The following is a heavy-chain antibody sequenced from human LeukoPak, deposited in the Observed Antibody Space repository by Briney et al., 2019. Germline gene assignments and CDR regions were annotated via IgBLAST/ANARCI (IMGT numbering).Heavy chain of an antibody. CDR2: ISAYNGNT. J-gene: IGHJ4*02. Sequence: ASVKVSCKASGGTFSSYAISWVRQAPGQGLEWMGWISAYNGNTNYAQKLQGRVTMTTDTSTSTAYMELRSLRSDDTAVYYCASGIEGYSYGYFDYWGQGTLVTVSS. D-gene: IGHD5-18*01. CDR1: GGTFSSYA. V-gene: IGHV1-18*01. CDR3: ASGIEGYSYGYFDY.